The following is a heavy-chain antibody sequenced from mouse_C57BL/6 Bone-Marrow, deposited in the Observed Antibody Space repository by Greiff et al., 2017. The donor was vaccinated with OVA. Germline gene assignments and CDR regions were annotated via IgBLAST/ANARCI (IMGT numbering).Heavy chain of an antibody. J-gene: IGHJ4*01. D-gene: IGHD2-12*01. CDR2: IHPSDSNT. V-gene: IGHV1-74*01. CDR1: GYTFTSYW. CDR3: ALPYPYYSNYAMDY. Sequence: QVQLQQPGAELVKPGASVKVSCKASGYTFTSYWMHWVKQRPGQGLEWIGRIHPSDSNTNNNQKYKSKTTLTVNTSTNKASMPLSSLTSENSAIYYYALPYPYYSNYAMDYWGQGTSVTVSS.